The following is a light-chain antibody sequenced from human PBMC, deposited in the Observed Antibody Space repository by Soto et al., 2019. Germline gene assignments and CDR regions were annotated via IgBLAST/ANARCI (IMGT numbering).Light chain of an antibody. CDR1: TNY. V-gene: IGLV2-11*01. CDR3: CSFAGSYTSYV. CDR2: DVT. J-gene: IGLJ1*01. Sequence: QSALTQPRSVSGSPGQSVTISCSGATNYVSWYQQHPGKAPKLMIYDVTKRPSGVPDRFSGSKSGSTAPLTISGLQAEDEADYYCCSFAGSYTSYVFGTGTKVTVL.